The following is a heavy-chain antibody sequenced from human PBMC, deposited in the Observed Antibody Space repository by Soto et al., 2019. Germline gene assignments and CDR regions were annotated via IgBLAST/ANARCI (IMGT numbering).Heavy chain of an antibody. V-gene: IGHV2-5*02. D-gene: IGHD3-3*01. Sequence: QITLNESGPAQVKPRQTLTLTCTFSGFSLTTSGVGVGWIRQSPGRAPEWLALIYWDDDKRYSPSLKSRLTLPNDASTNHVLLTMADLDPAATATYYCAHRVLRTVFGLVTTTAIYFDFWGQGTPVAVSS. CDR3: AHRVLRTVFGLVTTTAIYFDF. CDR1: GFSLTTSGVG. J-gene: IGHJ4*02. CDR2: IYWDDDK.